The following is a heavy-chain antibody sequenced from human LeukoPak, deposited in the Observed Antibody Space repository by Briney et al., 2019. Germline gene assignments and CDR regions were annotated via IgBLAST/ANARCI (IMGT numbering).Heavy chain of an antibody. CDR1: GGSFSGYY. CDR2: INHSGST. Sequence: SETLSLTCAVYGGSFSGYYWSWIRQPPGKGLEWIGEINHSGSTNYNPSLKSRVTISVDTSKNQFSLKLSSVTAADTAVYYCARVRRWFGELLYYYYYYMDVWGKGTTVTVSS. D-gene: IGHD3-10*01. V-gene: IGHV4-34*01. CDR3: ARVRRWFGELLYYYYYYMDV. J-gene: IGHJ6*03.